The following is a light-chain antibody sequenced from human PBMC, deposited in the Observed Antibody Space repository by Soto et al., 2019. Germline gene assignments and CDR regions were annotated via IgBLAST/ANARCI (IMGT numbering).Light chain of an antibody. J-gene: IGKJ4*01. Sequence: EIVMTQSPATLSVSPGERVTLSCRASPGVGSTLAWYRQQPGQAPRLLIYDAYIRATGVPARFSGSGSGTEFTLTISSLQSEDFAVYYCQHYKTWPLAFGGGTKVDIK. CDR3: QHYKTWPLA. V-gene: IGKV3-15*01. CDR2: DAY. CDR1: PGVGST.